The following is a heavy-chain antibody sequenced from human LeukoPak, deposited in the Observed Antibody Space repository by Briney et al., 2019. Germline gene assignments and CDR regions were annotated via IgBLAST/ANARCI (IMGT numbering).Heavy chain of an antibody. CDR2: INPNSGGT. CDR3: ARARLLTGSRDDWFDP. CDR1: GYTFTGYY. D-gene: IGHD1-20*01. V-gene: IGHV1-2*02. Sequence: ASVKVSCKASGYTFTGYYMHWVRQAPGQGLEWMGWINPNSGGTNYAQKFQGRVTMTRDTSISTAYMELSRLRSDDTAVYYCARARLLTGSRDDWFDPWGQGTLVTVSS. J-gene: IGHJ5*02.